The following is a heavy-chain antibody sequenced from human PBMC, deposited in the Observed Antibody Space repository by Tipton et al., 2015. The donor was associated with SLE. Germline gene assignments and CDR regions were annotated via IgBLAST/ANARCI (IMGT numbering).Heavy chain of an antibody. CDR2: IDYSGST. J-gene: IGHJ4*02. D-gene: IGHD4-17*01. CDR3: ARSTTTMNLPRFDF. V-gene: IGHV4-59*01. Sequence: LRLSCTVSGGSINSYYWSWIRQPPGKGLEYIGYIDYSGSTNYNPSLKSRVTISVDTSKNQFSLRLSSVTAADTAVYFCARSTTTMNLPRFDFWGLGTLVTVSS. CDR1: GGSINSYY.